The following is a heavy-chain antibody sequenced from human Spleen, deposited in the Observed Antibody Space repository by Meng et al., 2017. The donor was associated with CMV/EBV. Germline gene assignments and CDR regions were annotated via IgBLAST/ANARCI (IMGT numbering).Heavy chain of an antibody. J-gene: IGHJ4*02. V-gene: IGHV4-34*01. D-gene: IGHD3-10*01. CDR1: GGSFSGYY. Sequence: SETLSLTCAVYGGSFSGYYWSWIRQPPGKGLEWIGEINHSGSTNYNPSLKSRVTISVDTSKNQFSLKLSSVTAADTAVYYCARSYGSGSYYDYWGQGTLVTVS. CDR3: ARSYGSGSYYDY. CDR2: INHSGST.